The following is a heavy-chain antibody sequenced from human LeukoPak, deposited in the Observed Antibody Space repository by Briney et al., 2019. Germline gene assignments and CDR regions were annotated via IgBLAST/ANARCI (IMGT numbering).Heavy chain of an antibody. Sequence: SETLSLTCTVSGGSISSYYWSWIRQPPGKGLEWIGYIYYSGSTTYNPSLKSRVTISVDAYKNQFFLKLSSVTGAETTACYYGRGWGDSSGWYSHWGQGTLVTVSS. V-gene: IGHV4-59*01. D-gene: IGHD6-19*01. CDR2: IYYSGST. CDR1: GGSISSYY. CDR3: GRGWGDSSGWYSH. J-gene: IGHJ4*02.